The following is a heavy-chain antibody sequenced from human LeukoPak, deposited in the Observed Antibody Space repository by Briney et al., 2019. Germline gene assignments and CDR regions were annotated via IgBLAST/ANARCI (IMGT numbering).Heavy chain of an antibody. D-gene: IGHD3-22*01. CDR1: GFTFSSYW. V-gene: IGHV3-74*01. CDR2: INGDGRST. CDR3: AKGYSSGYRVDY. J-gene: IGHJ4*02. Sequence: GGSLRLSCAASGFTFSSYWMHWVRQVPGKGLVWVSRINGDGRSTSYADSVKGRFTISRDNDKNTLFLQMNSLRTDDTAVYYCAKGYSSGYRVDYWGQGTLVTVSS.